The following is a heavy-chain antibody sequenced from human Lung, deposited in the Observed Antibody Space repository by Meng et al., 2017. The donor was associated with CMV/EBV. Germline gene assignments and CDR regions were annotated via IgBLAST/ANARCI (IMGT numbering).Heavy chain of an antibody. D-gene: IGHD7-27*01. CDR2: MNPNNGDT. CDR1: GYTFTDSE. Sequence: VSCKASGYTFTDSEVNWVRQASGQGLEWMGWMNPNNGDTGYAQKFQGRVTITRNTSITTAFLKLTSLRSDDTAVYYCATALLTGLEISWGQGTLVTVSS. V-gene: IGHV1-8*03. J-gene: IGHJ5*02. CDR3: ATALLTGLEIS.